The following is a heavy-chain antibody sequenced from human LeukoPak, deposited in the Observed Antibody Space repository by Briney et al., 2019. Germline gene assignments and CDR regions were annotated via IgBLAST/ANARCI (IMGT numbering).Heavy chain of an antibody. Sequence: KPSGTLSLTCVVSGGSISSRNWWSWVRQPPGKGLEWIGEIYQSGTTNYNPSLKSRVTISVDKSKNQFSPKLSSVTAADTAVYYCARIRGCGSDFYYYYMDVWGKGTTVTVSS. CDR1: GGSISSRNW. D-gene: IGHD6-19*01. V-gene: IGHV4-4*02. CDR2: IYQSGTT. J-gene: IGHJ6*03. CDR3: ARIRGCGSDFYYYYMDV.